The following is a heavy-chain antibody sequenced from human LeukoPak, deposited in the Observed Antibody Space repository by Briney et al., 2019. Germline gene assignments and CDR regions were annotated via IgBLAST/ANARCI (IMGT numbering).Heavy chain of an antibody. V-gene: IGHV3-48*01. CDR1: GFNYSSYT. J-gene: IGHJ4*02. Sequence: PGRSLRLSCAASGFNYSSYTMNWVRQAPGMGLEWLSYISASRGITYYADSVKGRFTISRDNAKNSLYLQMNSLRAEDTAVYYCARDGGFSSGYYPDWGQGTLVTVSS. D-gene: IGHD3-22*01. CDR3: ARDGGFSSGYYPD. CDR2: ISASRGIT.